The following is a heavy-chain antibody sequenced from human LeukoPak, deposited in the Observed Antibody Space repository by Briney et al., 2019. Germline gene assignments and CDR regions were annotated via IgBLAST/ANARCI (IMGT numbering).Heavy chain of an antibody. J-gene: IGHJ6*03. V-gene: IGHV1-69*05. CDR2: IIPIFGTA. D-gene: IGHD3-10*01. CDR1: GGTFSSYA. Sequence: GASVKVSCKASGGTFSSYAISWVRQAPGQGLEWMGGIIPIFGTANYAQKFQGRVTITTDESTSTAYMELSSLRSEDTAVYYCAREGITMVRGGARYYYYMDVWGKGTTVTVSS. CDR3: AREGITMVRGGARYYYYMDV.